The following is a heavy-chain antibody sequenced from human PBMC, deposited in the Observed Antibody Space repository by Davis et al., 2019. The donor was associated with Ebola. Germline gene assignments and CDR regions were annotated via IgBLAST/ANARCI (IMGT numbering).Heavy chain of an antibody. CDR1: GGSFSGYY. Sequence: SETLSLTCAVYGGSFSGYYWSWIRQPPGKGLEWIGEINHSGRTNYNPPPKSRVTISVDTSKNQFSLKLSSVTAADTAVYYCAGGRGWYAWRFDYWGQGTLVTVSS. CDR2: INHSGRT. V-gene: IGHV4-34*01. CDR3: AGGRGWYAWRFDY. J-gene: IGHJ4*02. D-gene: IGHD6-19*01.